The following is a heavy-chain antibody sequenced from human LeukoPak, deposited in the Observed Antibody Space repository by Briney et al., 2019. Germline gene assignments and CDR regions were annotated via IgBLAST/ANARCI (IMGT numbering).Heavy chain of an antibody. V-gene: IGHV1-18*01. Sequence: ASVKVSCTASGYTFTSYGISWVRQAPGQGLEWMGWISAYNGNTNYAQKLQGRVTMTTDTSTSTAYMELRSLRSDDTAVYYCARVQELKRPSTGIVVVNPVAYYYYMDVWGKGTTVTVSS. D-gene: IGHD3-22*01. J-gene: IGHJ6*03. CDR3: ARVQELKRPSTGIVVVNPVAYYYYMDV. CDR1: GYTFTSYG. CDR2: ISAYNGNT.